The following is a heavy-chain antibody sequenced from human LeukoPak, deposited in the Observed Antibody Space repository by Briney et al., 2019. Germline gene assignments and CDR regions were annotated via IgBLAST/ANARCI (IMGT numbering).Heavy chain of an antibody. J-gene: IGHJ5*02. CDR1: GGTFSSYA. CDR3: ARGDQLLTWFDP. V-gene: IGHV5-51*04. Sequence: ASVKVSCKASGGTFSSYAISWVRQMPGKGLEWMGIIYPGDSDTRYSPSFQGQVTISADKPISTAYLQWSSLKASDTAMYYCARGDQLLTWFDPWGQGTLVTVSS. CDR2: IYPGDSDT. D-gene: IGHD2-2*01.